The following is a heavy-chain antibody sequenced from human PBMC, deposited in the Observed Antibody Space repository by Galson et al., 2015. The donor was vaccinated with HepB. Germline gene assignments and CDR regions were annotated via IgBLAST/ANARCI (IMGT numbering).Heavy chain of an antibody. J-gene: IGHJ1*01. CDR1: RFTFSSYA. V-gene: IGHV3-23*01. CDR3: AKPHTYDGSGYYTYFQD. Sequence: SLRLSCAASRFTFSSYAMSWVRQAPGKGLEWVSVISAGGGRTDYADSVKGRLTISRDNSKNTLYLQMNSLRPEDTAVYYCAKPHTYDGSGYYTYFQDWGQGTLVTVSS. CDR2: ISAGGGRT. D-gene: IGHD3-22*01.